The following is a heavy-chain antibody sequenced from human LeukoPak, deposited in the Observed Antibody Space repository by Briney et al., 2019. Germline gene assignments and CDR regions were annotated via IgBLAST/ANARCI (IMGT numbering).Heavy chain of an antibody. CDR2: INHSGST. CDR1: GGSFSGYY. D-gene: IGHD3-22*01. CDR3: ARTYYYDSGGYDYFDY. J-gene: IGHJ4*02. V-gene: IGHV4-34*01. Sequence: PSETLSLTCAVYGGSFSGYYWSWIRQPPGKGLEWIGEINHSGSTNYNPSLKSRVTISVDTSKNQFSLKLSSVTAADTAVYYCARTYYYDSGGYDYFDYWGQGTLVTVSS.